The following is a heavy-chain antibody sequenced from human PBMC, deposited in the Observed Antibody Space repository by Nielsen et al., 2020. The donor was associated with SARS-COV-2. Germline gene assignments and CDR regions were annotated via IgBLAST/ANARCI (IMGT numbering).Heavy chain of an antibody. CDR1: GFTFSSYA. Sequence: GESLKISCAASGFTFSSYAMHWVRQAPGKGLEWVAVISYDGSNKYYADSVKGRFTISRDNSKNTLYLQMNSLRAEDTALYYCAKDPSPSYYGYYFDYWGQGTLVTVSS. CDR2: ISYDGSNK. CDR3: AKDPSPSYYGYYFDY. D-gene: IGHD1-26*01. V-gene: IGHV3-30-3*01. J-gene: IGHJ4*02.